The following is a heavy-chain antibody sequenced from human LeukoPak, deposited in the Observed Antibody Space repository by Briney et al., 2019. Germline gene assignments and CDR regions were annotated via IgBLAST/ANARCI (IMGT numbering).Heavy chain of an antibody. CDR3: ASREVVSPPDGYGMDV. Sequence: SVKVSCKASGYTFTSYGISWVRQAPGQGLEWMGRIIPILGIANYAQKFQGRVTITADKSTSTAYMELSSLRSEDTAVYYCASREVVSPPDGYGMDVWGQGTTVTVSS. V-gene: IGHV1-69*04. CDR1: GYTFTSYG. D-gene: IGHD4-23*01. CDR2: IIPILGIA. J-gene: IGHJ6*02.